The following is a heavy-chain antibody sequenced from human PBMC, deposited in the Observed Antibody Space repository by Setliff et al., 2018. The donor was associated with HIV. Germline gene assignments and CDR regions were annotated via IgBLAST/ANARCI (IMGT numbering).Heavy chain of an antibody. Sequence: SETLSLTCTVSGGSISSSSYYWGWIRQPPGKGLEWIGSIYYSGSTYYNPSLKSRVTISVDTSKNQFSLKLSSVTAADTAVYYCAREEDYSNYGYYYGMDVWGQGTTVTVS. CDR1: GGSISSSSYY. D-gene: IGHD4-4*01. CDR2: IYYSGST. J-gene: IGHJ6*02. V-gene: IGHV4-39*02. CDR3: AREEDYSNYGYYYGMDV.